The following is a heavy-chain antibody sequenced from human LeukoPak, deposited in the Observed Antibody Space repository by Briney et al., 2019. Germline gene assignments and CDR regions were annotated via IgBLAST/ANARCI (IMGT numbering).Heavy chain of an antibody. J-gene: IGHJ4*02. CDR1: GFTFYNYG. V-gene: IGHV3-30*03. Sequence: PGGSLRLSCAASGFTFYNYGMHWVRQAPGKGLEWVAVISYDGTEKYYGDSVKGRFTISRDNSKNTLYLQMNSLRAEDTALYYCARDGHGVPLDYWGQGTLVTVSP. CDR2: ISYDGTEK. D-gene: IGHD4-17*01. CDR3: ARDGHGVPLDY.